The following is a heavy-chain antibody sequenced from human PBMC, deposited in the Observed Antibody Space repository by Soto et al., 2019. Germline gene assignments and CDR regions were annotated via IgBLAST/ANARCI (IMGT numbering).Heavy chain of an antibody. D-gene: IGHD1-26*01. J-gene: IGHJ4*02. CDR3: ATFSYSGSPEF. CDR1: GFSFTSYW. V-gene: IGHV5-10-1*03. Sequence: EVQLVQSGTEVKKPGESLRISCKGYGFSFTSYWISWVRQMPGKGPEWMGKIDPSESYSTYSPSFQGHVTISADKSSRTAYLQWNSLKASDTAMYYCATFSYSGSPEFWRQGTLVTVSS. CDR2: IDPSESYS.